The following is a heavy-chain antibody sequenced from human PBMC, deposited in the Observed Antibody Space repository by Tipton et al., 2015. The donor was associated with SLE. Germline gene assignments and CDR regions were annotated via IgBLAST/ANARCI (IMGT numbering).Heavy chain of an antibody. CDR3: ARRGGGYDYLYYYYGMDV. V-gene: IGHV4-31*03. D-gene: IGHD5-12*01. Sequence: LRLSCTVSGGSIRSGYFWGWLRQHPEKGLEWIGYIDYSGNTYYNPSLRSRLTISMDTSKNQFSLDLRSVTAADTALYYCARRGGGYDYLYYYYGMDVWGQGTTVTVSS. J-gene: IGHJ6*02. CDR2: IDYSGNT. CDR1: GGSIRSGYF.